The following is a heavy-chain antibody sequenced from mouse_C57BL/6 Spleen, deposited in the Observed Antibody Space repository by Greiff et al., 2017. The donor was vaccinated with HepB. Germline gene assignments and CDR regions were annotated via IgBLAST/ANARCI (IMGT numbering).Heavy chain of an antibody. CDR2: INPNNGGT. V-gene: IGHV1-18*01. J-gene: IGHJ2*01. CDR1: GYTFTDYN. D-gene: IGHD2-5*01. CDR3: ARSGVYSNYVRGYFDY. Sequence: EVQGVESGPELVKPGASVKIPCKASGYTFTDYNMDWVKQSHGKSLEWIGDINPNNGGTIYNQKFKGKATLTVDKSSSTAYMELRSLTSEDTAVYYCARSGVYSNYVRGYFDYWGQGTTHTVSS.